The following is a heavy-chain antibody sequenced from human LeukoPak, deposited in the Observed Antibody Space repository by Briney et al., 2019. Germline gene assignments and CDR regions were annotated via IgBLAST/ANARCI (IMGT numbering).Heavy chain of an antibody. CDR1: GFTFSNYW. V-gene: IGHV3-7*01. D-gene: IGHD6-13*01. Sequence: QPGGSLRLSCAASGFTFSNYWMSWVRQAPGKGLEWVANIKEDGSEKYYVDCVKDRFTISRDNARNSLYLQMNSLRAEDTAVYYCASGRQLGYWGQGTLVTVSS. J-gene: IGHJ4*02. CDR3: ASGRQLGY. CDR2: IKEDGSEK.